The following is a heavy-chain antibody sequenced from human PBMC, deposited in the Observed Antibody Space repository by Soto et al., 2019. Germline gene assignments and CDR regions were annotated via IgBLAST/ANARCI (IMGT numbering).Heavy chain of an antibody. V-gene: IGHV1-18*04. CDR2: LSAYSGNT. CDR1: GYTFTTYG. D-gene: IGHD4-17*01. CDR3: ARVVKAGEYGGYGRYYFDY. Sequence: QVQLVQSGAEVKKPGASVKVSCKASGYTFTTYGITWVRQAPGQGLEGMGWLSAYSGNTNYAQKLQGRLTVTTDTSTNTAYMDLRSLRSDDTAVYYCARVVKAGEYGGYGRYYFDYWGHGTLVTVSS. J-gene: IGHJ4*01.